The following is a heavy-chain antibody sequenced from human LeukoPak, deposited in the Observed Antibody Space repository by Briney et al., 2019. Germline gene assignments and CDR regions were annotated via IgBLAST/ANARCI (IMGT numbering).Heavy chain of an antibody. CDR2: INSNTGGT. V-gene: IGHV1-2*02. D-gene: IGHD6-6*01. J-gene: IGHJ3*02. CDR1: GYTCTVYH. CDR3: ARVDSSSSANAFDI. Sequence: ASVKVSFKASGYTCTVYHIHWLGQAPGQGLEGMGWINSNTGGTNYAQQFQGRDTMTRDTSISTASMDLSSVRSDDTAVYYCARVDSSSSANAFDIWGQGTMVSVSS.